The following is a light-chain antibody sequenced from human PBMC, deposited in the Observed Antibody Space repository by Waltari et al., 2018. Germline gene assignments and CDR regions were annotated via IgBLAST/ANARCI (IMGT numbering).Light chain of an antibody. V-gene: IGKV3-11*01. J-gene: IGKJ4*01. CDR1: QSVSSN. CDR2: DAS. Sequence: IVLTQSPATLFFSPGERATLSCRASQSVSSNLAWYQQKPGQAPRLLVYDASNRATGVPARFSGSGSGTDFTLIISSLEPEDFAVYYCQHRHNWPLAFGGGTKVEIK. CDR3: QHRHNWPLA.